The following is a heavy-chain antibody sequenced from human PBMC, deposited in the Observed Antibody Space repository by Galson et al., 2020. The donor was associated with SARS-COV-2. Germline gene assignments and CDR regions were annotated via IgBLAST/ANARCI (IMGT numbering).Heavy chain of an antibody. CDR1: GFTFNTYA. V-gene: IGHV3-30-3*01. D-gene: IGHD3-9*01. J-gene: IGHJ4*02. CDR2: ISHDGTTT. Sequence: GESLKISCAASGFTFNTYAMHWVRQAPGKGLEWVAVISHDGTTTYYADSVKGRFTVSRDNSRNTMHLQVNSLRPEDTAVYYCARDYDVSTGYFRGLFDYWGQGTLVSVSS. CDR3: ARDYDVSTGYFRGLFDY.